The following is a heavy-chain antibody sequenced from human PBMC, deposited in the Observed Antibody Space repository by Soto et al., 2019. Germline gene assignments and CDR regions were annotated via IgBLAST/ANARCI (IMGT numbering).Heavy chain of an antibody. CDR3: GRSIVVVTALDY. CDR1: GYISTSSG. D-gene: IGHD2-21*02. CDR2: SSAHNGDT. V-gene: IGHV1-18*01. Sequence: GASVKACCKASGYISTSSGISWVRQAPGQGLEWMVWSSAHNGDTKYAQKFQGRVTITRDTSASTAYMELSSLRSVDTAVYYCGRSIVVVTALDYGGLGTLVTFSS. J-gene: IGHJ4*01.